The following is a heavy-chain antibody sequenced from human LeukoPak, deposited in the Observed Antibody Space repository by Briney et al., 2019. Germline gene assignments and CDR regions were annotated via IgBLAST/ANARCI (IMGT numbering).Heavy chain of an antibody. D-gene: IGHD3/OR15-3a*01. CDR3: ARGSDWYGFFDI. CDR2: ISSSSSYI. CDR1: GFTFSSYS. J-gene: IGHJ3*02. Sequence: PGGSLRLSCAASGFTFSSYSMNWVRQAPGKGLEWVSSISSSSSYIYYADSVKGRFTISRDNAKNSLYLQMNSLRAEDTAVYYCARGSDWYGFFDIWGQGTMVSVSS. V-gene: IGHV3-21*04.